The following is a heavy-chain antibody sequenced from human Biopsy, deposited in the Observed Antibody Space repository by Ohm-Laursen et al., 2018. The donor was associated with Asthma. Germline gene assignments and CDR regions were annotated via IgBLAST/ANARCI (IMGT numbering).Heavy chain of an antibody. Sequence: TLSLTCKVYGGSFSSNYWSWIRQTPGKGLEWLGDTHHSGYTNYDPSLSSRLTLSVDTSKNQFSLRLTSVTAADTAVYYCARDVSFGRFLEWSSGMDVWGQGTTVTVSS. D-gene: IGHD3-3*01. V-gene: IGHV4-34*01. CDR1: GGSFSSNY. CDR2: THHSGYT. J-gene: IGHJ6*02. CDR3: ARDVSFGRFLEWSSGMDV.